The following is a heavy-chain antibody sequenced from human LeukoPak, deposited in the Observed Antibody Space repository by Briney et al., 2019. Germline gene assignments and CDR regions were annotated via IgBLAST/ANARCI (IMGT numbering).Heavy chain of an antibody. CDR2: INSNRAGT. Sequence: GASVKVSSTASGYTFTNYYIHWVRQAPGQGLEWMGWINSNRAGTNYAQKFQGRVAMTRDTPISTDYMDLRSVRSDDTAVYYCARDHGDDAFDIWGPGTMVTVSS. CDR3: ARDHGDDAFDI. CDR1: GYTFTNYY. D-gene: IGHD3-3*01. V-gene: IGHV1-2*02. J-gene: IGHJ3*02.